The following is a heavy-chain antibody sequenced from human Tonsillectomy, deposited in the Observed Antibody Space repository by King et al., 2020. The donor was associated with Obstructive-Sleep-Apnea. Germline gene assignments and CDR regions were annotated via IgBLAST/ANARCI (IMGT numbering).Heavy chain of an antibody. CDR1: GCSISSNNW. V-gene: IGHV4-4*02. D-gene: IGHD6-13*01. CDR3: ARDYPNSSSGGFDY. Sequence: MQLQESGPGLVKPSGTLSLTCAVSGCSISSNNWWSWVRQPPGKWLEWFGEIYHSGSTNYNPSLKSRVTISVDKSKNQFSLKLSSVTAADTAVYYCARDYPNSSSGGFDYWGQGTLVTVSS. CDR2: IYHSGST. J-gene: IGHJ4*02.